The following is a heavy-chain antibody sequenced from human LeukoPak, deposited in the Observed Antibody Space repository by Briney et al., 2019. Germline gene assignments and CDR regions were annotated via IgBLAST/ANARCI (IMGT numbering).Heavy chain of an antibody. V-gene: IGHV3-7*02. CDR2: IRYDGGLT. Sequence: PGGSLRLSCAVSGFSDFTFSMSWMNWVRQAPGKGLEWVANIRYDGGLTFYVDSVKGRFTISRDNAKSPLYLQMDSLRAEDTAVYYCARRNDMDVWGQGTTVTVSS. CDR1: GFSDFTFSMSW. J-gene: IGHJ6*02. CDR3: ARRNDMDV.